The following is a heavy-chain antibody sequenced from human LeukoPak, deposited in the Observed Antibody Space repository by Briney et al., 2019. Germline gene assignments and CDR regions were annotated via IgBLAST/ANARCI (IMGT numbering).Heavy chain of an antibody. CDR2: VKEDGSVK. V-gene: IGHV3-7*01. CDR3: TRNSGWYRRDY. CDR1: GFTFSTYW. J-gene: IGHJ4*02. D-gene: IGHD6-19*01. Sequence: GGSLRISCIASGFTFSTYWMTWVRQAPGKGLEWVANVKEDGSVKGYADSVKGRFTISRDNAKNSLYLQMNSLRVDDTAVYYCTRNSGWYRRDYWGQGTLVTVPS.